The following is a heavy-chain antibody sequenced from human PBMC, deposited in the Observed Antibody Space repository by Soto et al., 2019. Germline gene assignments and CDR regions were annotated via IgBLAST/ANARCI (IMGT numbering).Heavy chain of an antibody. Sequence: XSVKVSCKASGYTFTSYYMHWVRQAPGQGLEWMGIINPSGGSTSYAQKFQGRVTMTRDTSTSTVYMELSSLRSEDTAVYYCARDGYCSGGSCYDWFDHWGQGYLVTVSS. V-gene: IGHV1-46*01. J-gene: IGHJ5*02. D-gene: IGHD2-15*01. CDR1: GYTFTSYY. CDR2: INPSGGST. CDR3: ARDGYCSGGSCYDWFDH.